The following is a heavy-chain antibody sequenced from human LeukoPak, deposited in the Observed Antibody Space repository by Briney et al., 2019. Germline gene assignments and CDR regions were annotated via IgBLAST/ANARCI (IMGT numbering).Heavy chain of an antibody. Sequence: PSETLSLTCAVYGGSFSGYYWSWIRQPPGKGLEWIGEVNHSGSTNYNPPLKSRVTISVDTSKNQFSLKLSSVTAADTAVYYCARGRSTMVRGVIIFYFDYWGQGTLVTVSS. CDR3: ARGRSTMVRGVIIFYFDY. D-gene: IGHD3-10*01. V-gene: IGHV4-34*01. J-gene: IGHJ4*02. CDR2: VNHSGST. CDR1: GGSFSGYY.